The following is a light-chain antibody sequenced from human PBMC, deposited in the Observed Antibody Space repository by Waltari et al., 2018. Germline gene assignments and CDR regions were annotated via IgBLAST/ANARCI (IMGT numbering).Light chain of an antibody. V-gene: IGLV2-14*03. CDR3: SSQSSDNVVL. CDR2: DVS. Sequence: QSALTQPASVSGSPGQSITISCTGTSSDVGGYNSVSWYQDHPGQAPKVIIYDVSDLPSGISERFSGSKSGNTASLTISGLQAEDEADYYCSSQSSDNVVLFGGGTKLTVL. J-gene: IGLJ2*01. CDR1: SSDVGGYNS.